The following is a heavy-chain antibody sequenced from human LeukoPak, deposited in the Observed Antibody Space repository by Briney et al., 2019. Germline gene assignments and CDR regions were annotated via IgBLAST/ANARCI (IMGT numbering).Heavy chain of an antibody. J-gene: IGHJ5*02. V-gene: IGHV4-34*01. Sequence: SETLSLTCAVYGGSFSGYYWSWIRQPPGKGLEWIGEINHSGSTNYNPSLKSRVTISVDTSKNQFSLKLSSVTAADTAVYYCARGGYCSSTSCYGGVYWFDPWGQGTLVTVSS. CDR3: ARGGYCSSTSCYGGVYWFDP. CDR2: INHSGST. D-gene: IGHD2-2*01. CDR1: GGSFSGYY.